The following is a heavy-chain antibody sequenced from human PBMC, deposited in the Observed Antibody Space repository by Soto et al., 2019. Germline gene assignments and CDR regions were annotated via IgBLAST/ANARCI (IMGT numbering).Heavy chain of an antibody. CDR2: IIPLFGTT. V-gene: IGHV1-69*13. CDR3: AKGKSHTLFGVDTLFDY. D-gene: IGHD3-3*01. CDR1: GGTFRAYA. J-gene: IGHJ4*02. Sequence: SVKVSCKASGGTFRAYAISWVRQAPGQGLEWMGGIIPLFGTTNYAQRFQDRVTITADDSTRTASMELSSLRAEDTAVYYCAKGKSHTLFGVDTLFDYWGQGTLVTVSS.